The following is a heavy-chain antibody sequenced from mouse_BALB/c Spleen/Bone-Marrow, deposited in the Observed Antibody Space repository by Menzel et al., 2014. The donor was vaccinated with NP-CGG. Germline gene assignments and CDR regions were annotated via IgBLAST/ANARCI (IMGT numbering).Heavy chain of an antibody. CDR1: GYTFTDYA. D-gene: IGHD1-1*01. CDR2: ISTYYGDA. Sequence: QVQLQQSGAELVRPGVSVKISCKGSGYTFTDYAMHWAKQSHAKSLEWIGVISTYYGDASYNQKFKGKATMTVDKSPSTAYMELARLTSEDSAIYYCARESIYYYGSTLDYWGQGTTLTVSS. V-gene: IGHV1S137*01. CDR3: ARESIYYYGSTLDY. J-gene: IGHJ2*01.